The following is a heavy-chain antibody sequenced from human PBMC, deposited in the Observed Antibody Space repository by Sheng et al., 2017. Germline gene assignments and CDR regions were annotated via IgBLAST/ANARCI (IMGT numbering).Heavy chain of an antibody. CDR3: ARPSYGSGSYSAFDI. CDR1: GGSISSSSYY. CDR2: IYYSGTT. D-gene: IGHD3-10*01. Sequence: QLQLQESGPGLVKPSETLSLTCTVSGGSISSSSYYWGWIRQPPGKGLEWIGSIYYSGTTYYNPSLKSRVTISVDTSKKQFSLKLSSVTAADTAVYYCARPSYGSGSYSAFDIWGQGTMVTVSS. V-gene: IGHV4-39*07. J-gene: IGHJ3*02.